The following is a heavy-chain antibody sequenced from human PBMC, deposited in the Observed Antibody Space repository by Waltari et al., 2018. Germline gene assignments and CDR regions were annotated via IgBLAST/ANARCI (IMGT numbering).Heavy chain of an antibody. D-gene: IGHD3-9*01. CDR3: ARGYFDWLSPLDY. CDR2: IYTGDNT. Sequence: VQLVESGGALVQPGGSLGLSCAASRVTVSANYRSLGRQAPGKGLEWVSIIYTGDNTYYADSVKGRFSISRDSSKNTLYLQMHSLRAEDTAVYYCARGYFDWLSPLDYWGQGTLVTVSS. CDR1: RVTVSANY. V-gene: IGHV3-66*02. J-gene: IGHJ4*02.